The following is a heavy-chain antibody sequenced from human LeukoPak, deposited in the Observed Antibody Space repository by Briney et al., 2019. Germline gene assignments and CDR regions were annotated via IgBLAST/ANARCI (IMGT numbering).Heavy chain of an antibody. J-gene: IGHJ4*02. Sequence: GGSLRLSCAASGFTFSSYSMNWVRQAPGKGLEWVSSISSSSSYIYYADSVKGRFTIYRDNVKNSLYLQMNSLRAEDTAVYYCARELGYYYDSIGYWGQGTLVTVFS. CDR2: ISSSSSYI. CDR1: GFTFSSYS. V-gene: IGHV3-21*01. CDR3: ARELGYYYDSIGY. D-gene: IGHD3-22*01.